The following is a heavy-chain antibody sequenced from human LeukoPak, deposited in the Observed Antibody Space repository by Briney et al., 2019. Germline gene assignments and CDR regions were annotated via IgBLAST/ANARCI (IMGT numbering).Heavy chain of an antibody. CDR3: ARVVTMVRGVIGLNDY. Sequence: ASVKVSCKASGYTFTSYGISWVRQAPGQGLEWMGWISAYNGNTNYAQKLQGRVTMTTDTSTSTAYMELRSLRSDDTAVYYCARVVTMVRGVIGLNDYWGQGTLVTVSS. J-gene: IGHJ4*02. D-gene: IGHD3-10*01. CDR1: GYTFTSYG. CDR2: ISAYNGNT. V-gene: IGHV1-18*01.